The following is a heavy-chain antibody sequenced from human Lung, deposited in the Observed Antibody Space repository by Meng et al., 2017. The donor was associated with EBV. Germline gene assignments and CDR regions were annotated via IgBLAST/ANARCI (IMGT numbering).Heavy chain of an antibody. D-gene: IGHD3-16*02. CDR2: IYHSGST. CDR3: ARVSLSGLLTGGFDP. V-gene: IGHV4-30-2*01. J-gene: IGHJ5*02. Sequence: HLQLRESGPGLVKPSQTLSLTCAVSGGSISSGGYSWSWIRQPPGKGLEWIGYIYHSGSTYYNPSLKSRVTISVDRSKNQFSLKLSSVTAADTAVYYCARVSLSGLLTGGFDPWGQGTLVTVSS. CDR1: GGSISSGGYS.